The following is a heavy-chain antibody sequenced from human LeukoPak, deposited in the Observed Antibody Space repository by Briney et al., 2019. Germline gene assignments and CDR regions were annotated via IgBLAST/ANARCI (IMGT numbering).Heavy chain of an antibody. CDR2: ISYDGSNK. V-gene: IGHV3-30-3*01. J-gene: IGHJ4*02. CDR3: ARAELPYYFDY. Sequence: GGSLRLSCAASGFTFSSYAMHWVRQAPGKGLEWVAVISYDGSNKYYADSVKGRFTISRDNSKNTLYLQMNSLRAEDTAVYYCARAELPYYFDYWGQGTLVTVSS. CDR1: GFTFSSYA. D-gene: IGHD1-7*01.